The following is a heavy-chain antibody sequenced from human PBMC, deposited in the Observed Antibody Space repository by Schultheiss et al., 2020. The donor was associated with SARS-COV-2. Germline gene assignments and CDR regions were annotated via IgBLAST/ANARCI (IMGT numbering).Heavy chain of an antibody. CDR1: GYSISSYY. CDR3: ARVSGDGAFNWIDA. J-gene: IGHJ5*01. V-gene: IGHV4-59*12. Sequence: SETLSLTCTVSGYSISSYYWSWIRQPPGKGLEWIGNIYYSGSTSYNPSLKSRVTISVDTSKNQFSLKLSSVTAADTAVYYCARVSGDGAFNWIDAWGQGTTVTVSS. D-gene: IGHD4/OR15-4a*01. CDR2: IYYSGST.